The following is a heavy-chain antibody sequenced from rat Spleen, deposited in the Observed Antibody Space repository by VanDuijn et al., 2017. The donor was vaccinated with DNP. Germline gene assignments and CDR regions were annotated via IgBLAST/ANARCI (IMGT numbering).Heavy chain of an antibody. CDR2: IGSPAYAP. D-gene: IGHD4-3*01. CDR3: VRWNSGHFDY. CDR1: RFTFSDYN. J-gene: IGHJ2*01. Sequence: EVQLVESGGGLVQPGRSLKLSCAASRFTFSDYNMAWVRQAPAKGLEWVAYIGSPAYAPYYADSVKGRFTISRDNAKSTLHLQMNSLRSEDMATYYCVRWNSGHFDYWGQGVMVTVSS. V-gene: IGHV5-22*01.